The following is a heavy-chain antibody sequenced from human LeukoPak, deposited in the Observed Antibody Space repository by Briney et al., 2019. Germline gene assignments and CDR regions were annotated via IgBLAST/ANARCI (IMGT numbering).Heavy chain of an antibody. Sequence: KAGGSLRLSCAASGFTFRSYSMNWVRQAPGKGLEWVSSISSSSSYIYYADSVKGRFTISRDNAKNSLYLQMNSLRAEDTAVYYCARDSSSGFKYFQHWGQGTLVTVSS. D-gene: IGHD6-25*01. CDR1: GFTFRSYS. CDR2: ISSSSSYI. V-gene: IGHV3-21*01. CDR3: ARDSSSGFKYFQH. J-gene: IGHJ1*01.